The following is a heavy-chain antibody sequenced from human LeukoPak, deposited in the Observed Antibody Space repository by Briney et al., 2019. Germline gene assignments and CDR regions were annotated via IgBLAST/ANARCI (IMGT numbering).Heavy chain of an antibody. V-gene: IGHV3-21*01. D-gene: IGHD3-16*01. J-gene: IGHJ6*03. CDR1: GFTFSSYS. Sequence: PGGSLRLSCAASGFTFSSYSMNWVRQAPGKGLEWVSSISSSSSYIYYADSVKGRFTISRDNAKNSLYLQMNSLRAEDTAVYYCARGGPALGYYYYMDVWGKGTTVTVSS. CDR2: ISSSSSYI. CDR3: ARGGPALGYYYYMDV.